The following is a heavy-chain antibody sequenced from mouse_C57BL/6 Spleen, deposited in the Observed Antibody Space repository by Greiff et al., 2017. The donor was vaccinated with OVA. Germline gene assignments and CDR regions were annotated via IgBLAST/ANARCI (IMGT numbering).Heavy chain of an antibody. CDR1: GYTFTDYE. CDR3: TRGSYYDYAWFAY. J-gene: IGHJ3*01. Sequence: QVQLKQSGAELVRPGASVTLSCKASGYTFTDYEMHWVKQTPVHGLEWIGAIDPETGGTAYNQKFKGKAILTADKSSSTAYMELRSLTSEDSAVYYCTRGSYYDYAWFAYWGQGTLVTVSA. V-gene: IGHV1-15*01. CDR2: IDPETGGT. D-gene: IGHD2-4*01.